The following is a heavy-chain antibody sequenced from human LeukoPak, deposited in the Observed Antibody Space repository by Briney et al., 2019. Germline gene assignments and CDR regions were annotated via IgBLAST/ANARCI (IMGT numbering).Heavy chain of an antibody. J-gene: IGHJ4*02. V-gene: IGHV3-11*03. D-gene: IGHD6-19*01. Sequence: GGSLRLSCAASGFTFSDYYMSWNRQAPGKGLEWLSWISSSGNYTNYADSVKGRFTISRDNAKNSLSLQMNSLRAEDTALYYCARSRISVSGSFDYWGQGTLVTVSS. CDR3: ARSRISVSGSFDY. CDR2: ISSSGNYT. CDR1: GFTFSDYY.